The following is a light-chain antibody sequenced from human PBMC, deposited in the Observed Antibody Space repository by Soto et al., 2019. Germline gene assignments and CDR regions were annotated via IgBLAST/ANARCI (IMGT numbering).Light chain of an antibody. CDR1: SSDIGGHND. V-gene: IGLV2-8*01. CDR3: SSYGGRAHFEV. CDR2: EVT. Sequence: QSALTQPPSASGSTGKSVTISCTGTSSDIGGHNDVSWYQHHPGKAPKLIIYEVTERPSGVPDRFSGSKSGNTASLTVSGLQAEDEADEYGSSYGGRAHFEVFGTGTKLTVL. J-gene: IGLJ1*01.